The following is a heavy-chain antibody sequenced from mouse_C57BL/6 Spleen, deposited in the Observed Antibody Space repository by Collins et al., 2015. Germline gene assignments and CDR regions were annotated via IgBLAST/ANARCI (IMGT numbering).Heavy chain of an antibody. V-gene: IGHV2-9-2*01. Sequence: QVQLKESGPGLVAPSQSLSITCTVSGFSLTSYDISWIRQPPGKGLEWLGVIWTGGGTNYNSAFMSRLSISKDNSKSQVFLKMNSLQTDDTAIYYCVRDGDYDEAMDCWGQGTSVTVSS. CDR1: GFSLTSYD. CDR3: VRDGDYDEAMDC. J-gene: IGHJ4*01. CDR2: IWTGGGT. D-gene: IGHD2-4*01.